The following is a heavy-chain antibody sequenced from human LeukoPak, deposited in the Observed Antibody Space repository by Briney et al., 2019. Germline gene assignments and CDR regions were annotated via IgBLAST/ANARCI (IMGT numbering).Heavy chain of an antibody. CDR2: ISSSDTTI. Sequence: PGGSLRLSCAASRFTFSSYEMTWVRQAPGKGLEWVSNISSSDTTIHYADSVKGRFTISRDKARHSLYLQMNSLRLRDRAVYYCARSRVDNYYSYYGMDVWGQGTTVTVSS. J-gene: IGHJ6*02. D-gene: IGHD2-2*01. CDR1: RFTFSSYE. V-gene: IGHV3-48*03. CDR3: ARSRVDNYYSYYGMDV.